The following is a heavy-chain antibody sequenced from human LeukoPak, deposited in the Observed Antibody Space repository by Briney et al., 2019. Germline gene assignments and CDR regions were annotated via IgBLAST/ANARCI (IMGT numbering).Heavy chain of an antibody. CDR1: GYSISSGYY. CDR2: IYHSGST. V-gene: IGHV4-38-2*01. CDR3: ARWINSSGWLGY. Sequence: SETLSLTCAVSGYSISSGYYWGWIRQPPGKGLEWTGSIYHSGSTYYNPSLKSRVTISVDTSKNQFSLKLSSVTAADTAVYYCARWINSSGWLGYWGQGTLVTVSS. J-gene: IGHJ4*02. D-gene: IGHD6-19*01.